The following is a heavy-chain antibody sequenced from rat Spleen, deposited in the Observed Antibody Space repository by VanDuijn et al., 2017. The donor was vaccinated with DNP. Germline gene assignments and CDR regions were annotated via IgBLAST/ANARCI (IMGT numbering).Heavy chain of an antibody. J-gene: IGHJ3*01. CDR1: GFTFSNYD. CDR2: ISTGGGNT. CDR3: ARRYYYSSYGNWFAY. D-gene: IGHD1-2*01. Sequence: EVQLVESGGGLVQPGRSLKLSCAASGFTFSNYDMAWVRQAPTKGLEWVASISTGGGNTYYRDSVKGRFTISRDNAKSTLYLKMDILRSEDTATYYCARRYYYSSYGNWFAYWGQGTLVTVSS. V-gene: IGHV5S23*01.